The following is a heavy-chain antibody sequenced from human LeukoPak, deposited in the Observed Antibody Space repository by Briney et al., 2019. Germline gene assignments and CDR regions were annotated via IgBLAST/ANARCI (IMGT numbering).Heavy chain of an antibody. Sequence: PGGSLRLSCATSGFIFSHHGMNWVRQAPGKGLEWVSGIRADAVTTYYADSVKGRFIISRDNSKNTLYLQMNSLRAEDTAVYYCAKITDGELRRFDYWGQGTLVTVSS. CDR2: IRADAVTT. CDR1: GFIFSHHG. J-gene: IGHJ4*02. CDR3: AKITDGELRRFDY. V-gene: IGHV3-23*01. D-gene: IGHD1-26*01.